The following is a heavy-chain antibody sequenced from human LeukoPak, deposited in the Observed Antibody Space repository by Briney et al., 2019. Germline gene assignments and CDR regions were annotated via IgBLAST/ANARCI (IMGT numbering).Heavy chain of an antibody. J-gene: IGHJ3*02. CDR2: IYYSGST. CDR3: ARNSRIGAFDI. D-gene: IGHD2-15*01. CDR1: GGSISSGGYY. Sequence: PSETLSLTCTVSGGSISSGGYYWSWIRQHPGKGLEWIGCIYYSGSTYYNPSLKSRVTISVDTSKNQFSLKLSSVTAADTAVYHCARNSRIGAFDIWGQGTMVTVSS. V-gene: IGHV4-31*03.